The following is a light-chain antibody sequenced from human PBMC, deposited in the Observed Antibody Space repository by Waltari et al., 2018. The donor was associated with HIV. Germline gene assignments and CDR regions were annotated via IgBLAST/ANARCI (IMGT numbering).Light chain of an antibody. J-gene: IGLJ2*01. CDR1: STNIGSKS. Sequence: QSVLTQSPSASGTPGQRVISHCSGSSTNIGSKSVNWYKQLPGTAPTLLIYCNNERPSGVPDRFSGSKSGTSASLAISGLQSEDEADYHCAAWDDSLNGPVFGGGTKLTVL. CDR3: AAWDDSLNGPV. V-gene: IGLV1-44*01. CDR2: CNN.